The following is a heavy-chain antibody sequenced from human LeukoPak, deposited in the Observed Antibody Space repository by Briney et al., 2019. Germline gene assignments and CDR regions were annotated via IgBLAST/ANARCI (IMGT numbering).Heavy chain of an antibody. V-gene: IGHV3-21*01. J-gene: IGHJ4*02. D-gene: IGHD2-2*03. CDR2: ISSSSSYI. CDR1: GFTFSSYS. Sequence: GGSLRLSCAASGFTFSSYSMNWVRQAPGKGLEWVSSISSSSSYIYYADSVKGRFTISRDNAKNSLYLQMNNLRAEDTAVYYCARGGYCSSTSCRRLIDYWGQGTLVTVSS. CDR3: ARGGYCSSTSCRRLIDY.